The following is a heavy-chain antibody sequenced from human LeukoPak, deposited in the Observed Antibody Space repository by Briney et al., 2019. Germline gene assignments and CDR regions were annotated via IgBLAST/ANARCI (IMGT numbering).Heavy chain of an antibody. Sequence: PGGSLRLSCAASGFTFSSYEMNWVRQAPGKGLEWVSYISSSGSTIYYADSVKGRFTISRDNAKNSLYLQMNSLRAEDTAVYYCARDPITGDYFDYWGQGTLVTVSS. D-gene: IGHD7-27*01. CDR3: ARDPITGDYFDY. CDR1: GFTFSSYE. J-gene: IGHJ4*02. CDR2: ISSSGSTI. V-gene: IGHV3-48*03.